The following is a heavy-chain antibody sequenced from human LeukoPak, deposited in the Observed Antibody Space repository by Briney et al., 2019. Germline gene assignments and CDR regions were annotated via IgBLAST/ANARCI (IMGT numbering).Heavy chain of an antibody. D-gene: IGHD3-22*01. J-gene: IGHJ6*02. CDR3: ASPSPMIVGLYYYYGMDV. CDR2: IYSGGST. Sequence: PGGSLRLSCAASGFTVSSNYMSWVRQAPGKGLEWVSVIYSGGSTYYADSVKGRFTISRDNSKNTLYLQMNSLRAEDTAVYYCASPSPMIVGLYYYYGMDVWGQGTTVTVSS. CDR1: GFTVSSNY. V-gene: IGHV3-53*01.